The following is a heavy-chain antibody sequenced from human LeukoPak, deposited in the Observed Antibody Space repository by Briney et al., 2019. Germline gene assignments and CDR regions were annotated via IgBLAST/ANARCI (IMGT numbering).Heavy chain of an antibody. V-gene: IGHV4-59*11. CDR2: IYYTGIT. Sequence: SETLSLTCTVSGGSISGQYWSLIRQPPGKGLEWIGYIYYTGITKYNPSLKSRVTISVDTSKNQFSLRLTPVTAADTAVYYCARVSFHYHSGNYGWYFDSWGQGTLVTVSS. CDR3: ARVSFHYHSGNYGWYFDS. CDR1: GGSISGQY. J-gene: IGHJ4*02. D-gene: IGHD3-10*01.